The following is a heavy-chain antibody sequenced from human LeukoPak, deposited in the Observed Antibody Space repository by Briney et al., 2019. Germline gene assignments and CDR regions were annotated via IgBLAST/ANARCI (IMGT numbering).Heavy chain of an antibody. CDR1: GYTFTGYY. CDR2: INPKSGDT. Sequence: AXVKVSCKASGYTFTGYYMHWVRQAPGQGLEWMGRINPKSGDTIYAQKFQGRVTMTRDTSISTAYMELSRLRSDDTAVYYCAREYCSGGICYAYFDYWGQGTLVTVSS. CDR3: AREYCSGGICYAYFDY. V-gene: IGHV1-2*06. J-gene: IGHJ4*02. D-gene: IGHD2-15*01.